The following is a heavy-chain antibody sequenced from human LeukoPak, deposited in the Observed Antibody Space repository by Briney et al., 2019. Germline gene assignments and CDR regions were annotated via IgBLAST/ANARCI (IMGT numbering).Heavy chain of an antibody. D-gene: IGHD2-15*01. CDR3: ARRLAGTVVAVANPRRAFDI. V-gene: IGHV4-59*12. CDR2: IHYSGSA. CDR1: GGSISSYY. Sequence: SETLSLTCTVSGGSISSYYWSWIRQPPGKGLEWIGYIHYSGSANYNPSLKSRVTISVDTSKNQFSLKLSSVTAADTAVYYCARRLAGTVVAVANPRRAFDIWGQGTMVTVSS. J-gene: IGHJ3*02.